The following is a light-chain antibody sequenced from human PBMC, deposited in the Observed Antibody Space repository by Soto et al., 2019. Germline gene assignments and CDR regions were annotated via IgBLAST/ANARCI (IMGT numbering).Light chain of an antibody. CDR2: AAS. CDR3: QQFYSYPWT. Sequence: DIQLTQSPSFLSASVGDRVAITCRASQSVTTWLAWYQQKPGTAPRLLIHAASSLNTGVPSRFSGSGAGTEFTLTISSLQPADFATYYCQQFYSYPWTFGQGTKVDIK. J-gene: IGKJ1*01. CDR1: QSVTTW. V-gene: IGKV1-5*01.